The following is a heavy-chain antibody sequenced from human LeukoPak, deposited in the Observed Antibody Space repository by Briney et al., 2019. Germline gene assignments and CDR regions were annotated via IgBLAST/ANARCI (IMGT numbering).Heavy chain of an antibody. Sequence: PGGSLRLSCAASGFTFSSYGMSWVRQAPGKGLEWVSGISGSGDNTYYADSVKDRFTISRDNSKNTLYLQMNSLRDEDTAVYYCAKRGVEMATIYYMDVWGKGTAVT. CDR1: GFTFSSYG. CDR3: AKRGVEMATIYYMDV. V-gene: IGHV3-23*01. J-gene: IGHJ6*03. CDR2: ISGSGDNT. D-gene: IGHD5-24*01.